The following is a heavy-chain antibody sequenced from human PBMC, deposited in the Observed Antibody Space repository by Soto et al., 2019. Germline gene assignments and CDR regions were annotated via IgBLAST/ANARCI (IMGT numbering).Heavy chain of an antibody. V-gene: IGHV4-59*01. J-gene: IGHJ5*02. CDR2: VFYSGST. CDR1: GGSISSFY. D-gene: IGHD2-15*01. Sequence: VQLQESGPGLAKPSETLSLTCTVSGGSISSFYWSWIRQPPGKGLEWIGNVFYSGSTIYNPSLKSRVTISVDTSKNQFSVNLSSVTAADTAVYYCAKEICDPNGCYGMWLDPWGQGTLVTVSS. CDR3: AKEICDPNGCYGMWLDP.